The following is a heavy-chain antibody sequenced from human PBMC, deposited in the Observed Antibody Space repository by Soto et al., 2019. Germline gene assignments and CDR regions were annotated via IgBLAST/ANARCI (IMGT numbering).Heavy chain of an antibody. Sequence: SETLSLTCTVSGGSISTYYWSWVRQPPGKGLEWIGYIYSSGSTYSNPSLRSRATISADTSKNQFSLKLTSVTAADTAVYYCARGGGYDYWGQGALVTVSS. D-gene: IGHD2-15*01. J-gene: IGHJ4*02. CDR2: IYSSGST. CDR3: ARGGGYDY. CDR1: GGSISTYY. V-gene: IGHV4-4*09.